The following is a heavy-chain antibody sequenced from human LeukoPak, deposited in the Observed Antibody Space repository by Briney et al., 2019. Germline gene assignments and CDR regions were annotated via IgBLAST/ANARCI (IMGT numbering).Heavy chain of an antibody. CDR2: ISSSVSTT. Sequence: GGSLRLSCAASGFSFSRYEMNWVRQAPGKGLEWISYISSSVSTTYYADSVRGRFTVSRDNSRTTLYLQMNSLRPEDTAVYYCATPPHDYGDYYFDYWGQGTLVTVSS. D-gene: IGHD4-17*01. CDR1: GFSFSRYE. V-gene: IGHV3-48*03. J-gene: IGHJ4*02. CDR3: ATPPHDYGDYYFDY.